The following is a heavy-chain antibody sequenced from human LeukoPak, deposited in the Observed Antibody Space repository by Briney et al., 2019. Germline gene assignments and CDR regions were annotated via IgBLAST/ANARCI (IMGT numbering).Heavy chain of an antibody. J-gene: IGHJ3*02. CDR1: GFTFSSYW. Sequence: TGGSLRLSCAAAGFTFSSYWMNWVRQAPGKGLEWVSSITSGSSYAYYADSVKGRFTISRGNAKNSLHLQMNSLRAEDTALYYCARGKYTVLTANDAFDIWGQGTMVTVSS. D-gene: IGHD4-11*01. CDR2: ITSGSSYA. V-gene: IGHV3-21*01. CDR3: ARGKYTVLTANDAFDI.